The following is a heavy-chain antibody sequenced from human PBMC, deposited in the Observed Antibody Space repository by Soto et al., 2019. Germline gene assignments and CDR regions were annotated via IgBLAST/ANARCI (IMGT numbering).Heavy chain of an antibody. J-gene: IGHJ1*01. CDR1: GYTFTSYG. CDR3: ARDQGYDILTGYSGTAEYFQH. D-gene: IGHD3-9*01. V-gene: IGHV1-18*01. Sequence: ASVKVSCKASGYTFTSYGISWVRQAPGQGLEWMGWISAYNGNTNYAQKLQGRVTMTTDTSTSTAYMELRSLRSDDTAVYYCARDQGYDILTGYSGTAEYFQHWGQGTLVTVSS. CDR2: ISAYNGNT.